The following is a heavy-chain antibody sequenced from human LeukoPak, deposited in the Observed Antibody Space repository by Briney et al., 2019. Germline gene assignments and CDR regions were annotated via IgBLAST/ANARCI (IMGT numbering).Heavy chain of an antibody. D-gene: IGHD4-23*01. CDR3: AKAAGKLHFDY. CDR2: IGGSGDNT. Sequence: GGSLRLSCAASKYTFSSYAMTWVRQARGQGLEWVSAIGGSGDNTYYADSVKGRFTISRNNSKNTLYLQMNSLRAEDTAVYYCAKAAGKLHFDYWGQGTLVTVSS. J-gene: IGHJ4*02. V-gene: IGHV3-23*01. CDR1: KYTFSSYA.